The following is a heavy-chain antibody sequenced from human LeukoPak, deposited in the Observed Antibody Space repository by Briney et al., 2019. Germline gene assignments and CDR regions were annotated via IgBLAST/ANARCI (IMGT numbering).Heavy chain of an antibody. CDR1: GYTFTSYD. Sequence: ASVKVSCKASGYTFTSYDINWVRQATGQGLEWMGWMNPNSGNTGYAQKFQGRVTMTRNTSISTAYMELSSLRSEDTAVYYCARRGPYYHGMDVWGQGTTVTVSS. V-gene: IGHV1-8*01. CDR2: MNPNSGNT. D-gene: IGHD3-10*01. J-gene: IGHJ6*02. CDR3: ARRGPYYHGMDV.